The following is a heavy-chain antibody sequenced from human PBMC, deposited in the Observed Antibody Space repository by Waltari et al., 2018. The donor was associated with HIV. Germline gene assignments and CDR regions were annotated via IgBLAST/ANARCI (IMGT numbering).Heavy chain of an antibody. Sequence: EVQLVESGGGLVQPGGSLRLSCAASGFTFSSYWMHWVRQAPGKGLVWVSRINSDGSSPSYADSVKGRFTISRDNAKNTLYLQMNSLRAEDTAVYYCARGSGKGGYYFDYWGQGTLVTVSS. D-gene: IGHD1-1*01. J-gene: IGHJ4*02. CDR1: GFTFSSYW. V-gene: IGHV3-74*01. CDR2: INSDGSSP. CDR3: ARGSGKGGYYFDY.